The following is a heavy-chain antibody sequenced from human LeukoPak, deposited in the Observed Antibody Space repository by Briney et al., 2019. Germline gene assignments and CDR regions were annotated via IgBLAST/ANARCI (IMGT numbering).Heavy chain of an antibody. J-gene: IGHJ4*02. Sequence: GGSLRLSCAASGFTFSSYGMNWVRQAPGKGLEWVSGIGVGGTTYYADSVKGRFTISRDTSKNTLYLQMNSLRVEDTAVYYCAKTQGYYDCWGQGTLVTVSA. CDR1: GFTFSSYG. CDR3: AKTQGYYDC. D-gene: IGHD3-22*01. V-gene: IGHV3-23*01. CDR2: IGVGGTT.